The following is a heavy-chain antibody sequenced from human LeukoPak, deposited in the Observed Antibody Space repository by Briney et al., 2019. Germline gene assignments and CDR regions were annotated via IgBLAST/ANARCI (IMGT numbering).Heavy chain of an antibody. V-gene: IGHV4-61*02. D-gene: IGHD4-17*01. CDR2: IYTSGST. CDR1: GGSISSGSYY. CDR3: ARVMGYGDYPFDY. J-gene: IGHJ4*02. Sequence: SQTLSLTXTVSGGSISSGSYYWSWIRQPAGKGLVWIGRIYTSGSTNYNPSLKSRVTISVDTSKNQFSLKLSSVTAADTAVYHCARVMGYGDYPFDYWGQGTLVIVSS.